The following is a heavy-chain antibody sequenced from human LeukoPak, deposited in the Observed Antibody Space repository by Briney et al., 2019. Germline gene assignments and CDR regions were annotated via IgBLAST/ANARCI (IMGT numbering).Heavy chain of an antibody. J-gene: IGHJ4*02. CDR3: AKSHLAAAGTLDY. V-gene: IGHV3-23*01. CDR1: GFTFSSYA. CDR2: ISGSGDST. Sequence: GGSLRLSCVASGFTFSSYAMSWVRQAPGKGLEWVSAISGSGDSTYYADSVKGRFTISRDNSKNTLYLQMNSLRAEDTAVYYCAKSHLAAAGTLDYWGQGTLVTVSS. D-gene: IGHD6-13*01.